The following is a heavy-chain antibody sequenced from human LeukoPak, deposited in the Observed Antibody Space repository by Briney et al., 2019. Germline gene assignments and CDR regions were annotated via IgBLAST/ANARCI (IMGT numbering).Heavy chain of an antibody. J-gene: IGHJ4*02. V-gene: IGHV3-23*01. CDR3: ATRKGCSSTICYGLDY. Sequence: HPGRSLRLSCEASGFTFSGYATNTVRQTPGKQLKWFSGIIGSGDNTFYAGSVRGRFTISRDNTKNTLYLRMNSLRAEDTAVYYCATRKGCSSTICYGLDYWGQGTLVTVSS. D-gene: IGHD2-2*01. CDR1: GFTFSGYA. CDR2: IIGSGDNT.